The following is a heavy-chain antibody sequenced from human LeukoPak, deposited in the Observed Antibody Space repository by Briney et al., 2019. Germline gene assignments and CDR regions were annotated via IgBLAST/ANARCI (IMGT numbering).Heavy chain of an antibody. D-gene: IGHD3-22*01. Sequence: PGRSLRLSCAGSGFTFGGYGMHWFRQTPGKGLEWVAVIAYDGSRAFYADSVKGRFTISRDNSKNTLYLQMNSLRAEDTAVYYCARETHEYSGYDYYYDSSGNNFDYWGQGTLVTVSS. V-gene: IGHV3-30*03. CDR3: ARETHEYSGYDYYYDSSGNNFDY. J-gene: IGHJ4*02. CDR2: IAYDGSRA. CDR1: GFTFGGYG.